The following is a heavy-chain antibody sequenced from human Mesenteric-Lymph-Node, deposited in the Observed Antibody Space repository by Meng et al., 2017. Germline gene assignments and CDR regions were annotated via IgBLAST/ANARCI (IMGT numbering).Heavy chain of an antibody. J-gene: IGHJ5*02. CDR3: ARDLWFDP. V-gene: IGHV3-66*01. CDR2: MYSGGRT. CDR1: GFTVDSNY. Sequence: EVQLVESGGGLVQPGGSLRLSCAASGFTVDSNYMNWVRQAPGKGLEWVSVMYSGGRTFYADSVKGRFTISRDNSKNTLYLQMYSLRVEDTAVYYCARDLWFDPWGQGTLVTVSS.